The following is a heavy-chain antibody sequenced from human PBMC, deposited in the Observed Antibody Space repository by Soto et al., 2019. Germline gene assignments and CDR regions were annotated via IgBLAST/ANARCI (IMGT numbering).Heavy chain of an antibody. CDR3: AYSSTPFDY. V-gene: IGHV3-30-3*01. D-gene: IGHD6-13*01. Sequence: SCKASGYTFTSYAMHWVRQAPGKGLEWVSWMAYDGSLEYYAASAQGRFTISRDNSKNTVYLQMNSLIAEDTAVYYCAYSSTPFDYWGQGTLVTVSS. J-gene: IGHJ4*02. CDR1: GYTFTSYA. CDR2: MAYDGSLE.